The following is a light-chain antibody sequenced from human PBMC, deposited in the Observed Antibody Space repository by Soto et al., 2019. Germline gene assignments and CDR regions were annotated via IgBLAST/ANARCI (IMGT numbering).Light chain of an antibody. CDR2: DAS. V-gene: IGKV3-11*01. CDR3: QQRSDSIT. CDR1: HSVTTH. J-gene: IGKJ5*01. Sequence: EIVLTQSPDTLFFSQVEGSTVGFWASHSVTTHLAWFQQRPGQTPRLLIYDASTRAPGIPARFSGRGSGADFTLTISSLEPEDFAVYYCQQRSDSITFGQGTRLEIK.